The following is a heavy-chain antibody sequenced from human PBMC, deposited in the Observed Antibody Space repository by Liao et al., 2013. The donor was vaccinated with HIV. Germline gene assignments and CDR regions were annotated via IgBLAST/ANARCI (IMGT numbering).Heavy chain of an antibody. Sequence: QLQLQGSGPGLVKPSETLSLTCTVSGGSISNRGYYWGWIRQPPGKGLEWIGSVYYTGSTYYSPSLKSRLTISIDTSKNEFALKLSSVTAADTAVYFCARSDFHDYGNFVPRYYYYMDVWGKGTTVTVSS. J-gene: IGHJ6*03. CDR2: VYYTGST. V-gene: IGHV4-39*07. CDR1: GGSISNRGYY. CDR3: ARSDFHDYGNFVPRYYYYMDV. D-gene: IGHD4-11*01.